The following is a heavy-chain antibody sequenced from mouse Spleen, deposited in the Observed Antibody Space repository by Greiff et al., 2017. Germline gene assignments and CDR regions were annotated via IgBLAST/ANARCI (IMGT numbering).Heavy chain of an antibody. J-gene: IGHJ4*01. CDR1: GYTFTDHI. D-gene: IGHD3-2*02. CDR2: IYPVSGET. V-gene: IGHV1-11*01. Sequence: LVESGAELASPGASVTLSCKASGYTFTDHIMNWVKKRPGQGLEWIGRIYPVSGETNYNQKFMGKATFSVDRSSSTVYMVLNSLTSEDTAVYYCGRGGSGYLYYAMDYWGQGTSVTVSS. CDR3: GRGGSGYLYYAMDY.